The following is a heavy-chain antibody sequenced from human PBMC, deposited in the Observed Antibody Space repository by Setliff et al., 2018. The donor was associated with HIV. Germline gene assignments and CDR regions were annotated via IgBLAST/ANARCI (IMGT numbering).Heavy chain of an antibody. CDR3: ARGRTQWPNYNYFDP. CDR2: IHYSGST. Sequence: PSETLSLTCTVYGGFIKNSNYYWGWIRQPPGKGLEWIGNIHYSGSTYYNPSLKSRVTISVDTSKNQFSLKLSSVTAADTAVYYCARGRTQWPNYNYFDPWGLGTLVTVSS. J-gene: IGHJ5*02. V-gene: IGHV4-39*01. CDR1: GGFIKNSNYY. D-gene: IGHD6-19*01.